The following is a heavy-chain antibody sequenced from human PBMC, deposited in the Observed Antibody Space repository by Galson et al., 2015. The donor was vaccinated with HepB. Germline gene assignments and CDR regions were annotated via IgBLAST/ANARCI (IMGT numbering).Heavy chain of an antibody. CDR2: INPSGGST. CDR1: GYTFTSYY. J-gene: IGHJ2*01. CDR3: ARDGAYCGGDCYQPTYWYFDL. D-gene: IGHD2-21*02. Sequence: SVKVSCKASGYTFTSYYMHWVRQAPGQGLEWMGIINPSGGSTSYAQKFQGRVTMTRDTSTSTVYMELSSLRSEDTAVYYCARDGAYCGGDCYQPTYWYFDLWGRGTLVTVSS. V-gene: IGHV1-46*01.